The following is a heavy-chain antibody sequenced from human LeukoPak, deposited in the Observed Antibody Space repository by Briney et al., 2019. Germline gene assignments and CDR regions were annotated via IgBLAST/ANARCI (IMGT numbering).Heavy chain of an antibody. CDR3: ARLASGSYYDY. CDR1: GYTFTGYW. J-gene: IGHJ4*02. D-gene: IGHD1-26*01. Sequence: ASVKVSCKASGYTFTGYWIGWVRQMPGKGLEWMGIIYPGDSDTRYSPSFQGQVTISADKSISTAYLQWSSLKASDTAMYYCARLASGSYYDYWGQGTLVTVSS. CDR2: IYPGDSDT. V-gene: IGHV5-51*01.